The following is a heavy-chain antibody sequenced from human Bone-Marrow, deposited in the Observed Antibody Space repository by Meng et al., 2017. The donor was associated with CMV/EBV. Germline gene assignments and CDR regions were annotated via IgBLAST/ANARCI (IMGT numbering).Heavy chain of an antibody. J-gene: IGHJ4*02. CDR1: GFTFSSYA. CDR3: AKDRAVGATKTSYFDY. V-gene: IGHV3-30*04. CDR2: ISYDGSNK. D-gene: IGHD1-26*01. Sequence: GGSLRLSCAASGFTFSSYAMHWVRQAPGKGLEWVAVISYDGSNKYYADSVKGRFTISRDNSKNTLYLQMNSLRAEDTAVYYCAKDRAVGATKTSYFDYWGQGTLVTVSS.